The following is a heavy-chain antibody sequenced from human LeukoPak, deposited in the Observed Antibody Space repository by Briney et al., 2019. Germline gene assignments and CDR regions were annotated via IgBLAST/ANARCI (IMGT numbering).Heavy chain of an antibody. Sequence: ASVKVSCKASGYSFTGYYMHWVRQAPGQGLEWMGWINPNSGDTNFAQNFQGRVTMTRDTSITTAYMEMSRLRSDDTALYYCARSPHILTGENFDYWGQGTLVTVSS. CDR2: INPNSGDT. J-gene: IGHJ4*02. V-gene: IGHV1-2*02. D-gene: IGHD3-9*01. CDR3: ARSPHILTGENFDY. CDR1: GYSFTGYY.